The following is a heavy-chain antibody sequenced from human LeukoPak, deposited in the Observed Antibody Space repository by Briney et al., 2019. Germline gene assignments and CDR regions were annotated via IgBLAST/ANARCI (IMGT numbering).Heavy chain of an antibody. D-gene: IGHD3-22*01. J-gene: IGHJ3*02. CDR2: IYYSGST. CDR1: GGSIRSYF. CDR3: ARNQGMIVVEGDAFDI. V-gene: IGHV4-59*01. Sequence: SETLSLTCTVSGGSIRSYFWSWIRQPPGKGLEWIGYIYYSGSTDSNPSLKSRVTISVDTSKNQFSLKLSSVTAADTAVYYCARNQGMIVVEGDAFDIWGQGTMVTVSS.